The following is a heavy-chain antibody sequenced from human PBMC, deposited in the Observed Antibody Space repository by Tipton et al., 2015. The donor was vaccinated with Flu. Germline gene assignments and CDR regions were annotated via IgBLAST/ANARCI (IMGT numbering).Heavy chain of an antibody. J-gene: IGHJ4*02. CDR2: ISMGGRT. CDR1: GGSINSYY. CDR3: ARDPSLGMPDYFDS. V-gene: IGHV4-4*07. D-gene: IGHD2-2*01. Sequence: TLSLTCSVSGGSINSYYWSWIRQPAGKGLEWIGRISMGGRTNYNPSLKSRVTMSVDLFKNQISLRLSSVTAADTAVYYCARDPSLGMPDYFDSWGQGTLVTASS.